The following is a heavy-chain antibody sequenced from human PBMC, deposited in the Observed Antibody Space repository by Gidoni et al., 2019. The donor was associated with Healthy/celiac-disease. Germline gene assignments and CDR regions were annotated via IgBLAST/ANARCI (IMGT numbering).Heavy chain of an antibody. CDR2: ISYDGSNQ. V-gene: IGHV3-30*04. J-gene: IGHJ5*02. D-gene: IGHD4-17*01. CDR1: GFTFSSYA. Sequence: QVQLVESGVGVVQPGKSVSLCGAASGFTFSSYAMHWVRQAPGQGLEWVAVISYDGSNQYYADSVKGRFTISRDNSKNTLYLQMNSLRAEDTAVYYCARDLPGYGDSRGWFDPWGQGTLVTVSS. CDR3: ARDLPGYGDSRGWFDP.